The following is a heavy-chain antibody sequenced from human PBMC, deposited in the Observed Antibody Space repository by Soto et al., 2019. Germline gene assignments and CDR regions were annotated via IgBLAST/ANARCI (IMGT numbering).Heavy chain of an antibody. CDR1: GGSFTSYY. CDR3: ARQGLGPLQGLVDV. Sequence: SETLSLTCTVSGGSFTSYYWGWIRQPPGKEMEWIGYVHHSWGSAYNPSLQSRVAISLDTSKSQFSLKLPSVTATDTALYYCARQGLGPLQGLVDVWGKGTTVT. V-gene: IGHV4-59*08. J-gene: IGHJ6*03. CDR2: VHHSWGS. D-gene: IGHD3-16*01.